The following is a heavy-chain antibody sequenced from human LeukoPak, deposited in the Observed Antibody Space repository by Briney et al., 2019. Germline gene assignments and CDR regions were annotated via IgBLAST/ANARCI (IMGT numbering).Heavy chain of an antibody. J-gene: IGHJ3*02. Sequence: SETLSLTCAVYGGSFSGYYWSWIRQPPGKGLEWIGEINHSGSTNYNPSLKSRVTISVDTSKNQFSLKLSSVTAADTAVYYCARDGFHNWNQGPGAFDIWGQGTMVTVSS. D-gene: IGHD1-20*01. CDR1: GGSFSGYY. V-gene: IGHV4-34*01. CDR3: ARDGFHNWNQGPGAFDI. CDR2: INHSGST.